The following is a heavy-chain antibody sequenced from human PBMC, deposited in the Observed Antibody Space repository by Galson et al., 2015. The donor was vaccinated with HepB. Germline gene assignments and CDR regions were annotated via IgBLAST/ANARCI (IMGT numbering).Heavy chain of an antibody. CDR1: GFTFSTYG. D-gene: IGHD5-18*01. V-gene: IGHV3-23*01. Sequence: SLRLSCAASGFTFSTYGMNWVRQAPGKGLEWVASISGNGGRTDYAASVKGRFTISRDSSKDTLSLQMSTLRAEDTAVYYCAKDFHGYRNGWSRLKDEVYCFEVWGQGTPVTVSS. CDR3: AKDFHGYRNGWSRLKDEVYCFEV. CDR2: ISGNGGRT. J-gene: IGHJ6*02.